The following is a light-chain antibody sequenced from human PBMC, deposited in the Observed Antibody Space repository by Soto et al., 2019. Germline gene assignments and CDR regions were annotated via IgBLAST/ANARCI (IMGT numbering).Light chain of an antibody. CDR1: QDISNY. Sequence: DIQMTQSPSSLSASVGDRVTITCQASQDISNYLNWYQQKPGKAPKLLIYAASSLQSGVPSRFSGSGSGTDFTLTISSLQPEDFATDYCQQSYSTITFGQGTRLEIK. CDR3: QQSYSTIT. V-gene: IGKV1-39*01. J-gene: IGKJ5*01. CDR2: AAS.